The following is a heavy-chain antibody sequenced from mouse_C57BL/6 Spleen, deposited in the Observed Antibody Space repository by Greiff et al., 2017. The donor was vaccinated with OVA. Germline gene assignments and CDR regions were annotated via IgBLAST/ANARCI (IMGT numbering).Heavy chain of an antibody. V-gene: IGHV1-82*01. CDR2: IYPGDGDT. J-gene: IGHJ4*01. CDR1: GYAFSSSW. CDR3: ARERDYSNPLYAMDY. D-gene: IGHD2-5*01. Sequence: QVQLQQSGPELVKPGASVKISCKASGYAFSSSWMNWVKQRPGKGLEWIGRIYPGDGDTNYNGKFKGKATLTADKSSSTAYMQLSSLTSEDSAVYFCARERDYSNPLYAMDYWGQGTSVTVSS.